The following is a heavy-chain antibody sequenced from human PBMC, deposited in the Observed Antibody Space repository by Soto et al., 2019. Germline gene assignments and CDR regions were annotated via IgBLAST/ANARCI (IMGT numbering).Heavy chain of an antibody. CDR3: AKDLGVAARPLDF. CDR2: ISYDGSNK. CDR1: GFIFSGYG. D-gene: IGHD6-6*01. V-gene: IGHV3-30*18. J-gene: IGHJ4*02. Sequence: GGSLRLSCAASGFIFSGYGMHWVRQAPGKGLEWVAFISYDGSNKYYGDSVKGRFTISRDNSKNTLYLQMNSLRAEDTAVYYCAKDLGVAARPLDFWGQGTLVTVSS.